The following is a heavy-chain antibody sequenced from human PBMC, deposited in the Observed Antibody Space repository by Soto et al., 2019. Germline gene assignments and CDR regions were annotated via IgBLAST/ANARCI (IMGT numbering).Heavy chain of an antibody. CDR1: GGTFSSYT. Sequence: QVQLVQSGAEVKKPGSSVKVSCKASGGTFSSYTISWVRQAPGQGLEWMGRIIPILGIANYAQKFQGRVTXXAXKXXSTAYMELSSLRSEDTAVYYCARGPYSSTPNWFDPWGQGTLVTVSS. V-gene: IGHV1-69*02. CDR2: IIPILGIA. J-gene: IGHJ5*02. D-gene: IGHD6-13*01. CDR3: ARGPYSSTPNWFDP.